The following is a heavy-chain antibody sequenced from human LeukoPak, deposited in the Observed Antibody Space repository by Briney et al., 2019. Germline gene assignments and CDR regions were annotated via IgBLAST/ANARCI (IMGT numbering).Heavy chain of an antibody. Sequence: PGGSLRLSCAASGFTFSSYSMNWVRQAPGKGLEWVSSISSSSSYIYYADSVKGRFTISRDNAKNSLYLQMNSLRAEDTAVYYCAKDRNYDILTGYYTQDNWFDPWGQGTLVTVSS. V-gene: IGHV3-21*04. J-gene: IGHJ5*02. CDR2: ISSSSSYI. CDR3: AKDRNYDILTGYYTQDNWFDP. D-gene: IGHD3-9*01. CDR1: GFTFSSYS.